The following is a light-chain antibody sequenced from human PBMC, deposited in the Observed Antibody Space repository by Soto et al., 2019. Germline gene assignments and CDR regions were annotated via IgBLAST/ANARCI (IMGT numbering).Light chain of an antibody. Sequence: DIQMTQSPSTLSASAGDRVTITCLASQTISSWLAWYQQKPGKAPKLLIYKASSLESGVPSRFSGSGSGTEFTLTISSLQPDDSATYYCQQYNSYSWTFGQGTKVDIK. V-gene: IGKV1-5*03. CDR3: QQYNSYSWT. CDR1: QTISSW. J-gene: IGKJ1*01. CDR2: KAS.